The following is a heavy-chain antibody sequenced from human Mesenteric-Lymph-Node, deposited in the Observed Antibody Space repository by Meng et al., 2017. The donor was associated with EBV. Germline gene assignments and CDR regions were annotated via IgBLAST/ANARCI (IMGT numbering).Heavy chain of an antibody. D-gene: IGHD2-8*02. J-gene: IGHJ5*02. CDR2: INHSGST. CDR1: GGSFRAYY. V-gene: IGHV4-34*01. Sequence: VPPKGWSPGWCRPWGAPDRNWLVPGGSFRAYYRSATRQPTGKGREWIGEINHSGSTNYTPYIKSRVNISVDTSKNQFPLKLSSVTAADTAVYYCARIIGYCTGGVCYGDWFDPWGQGTLVTVSS. CDR3: ARIIGYCTGGVCYGDWFDP.